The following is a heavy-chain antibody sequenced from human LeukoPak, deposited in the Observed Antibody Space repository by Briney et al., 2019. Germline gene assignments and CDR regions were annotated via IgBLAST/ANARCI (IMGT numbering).Heavy chain of an antibody. CDR2: IIPIFCTA. D-gene: IGHD2-15*01. CDR3: ASYCSGGSCYSTRNPADNYFDY. J-gene: IGHJ4*02. CDR1: GGTFSSYA. V-gene: IGHV1-69*06. Sequence: SVKVSCKASGGTFSSYAISWVRQAPGQGLEWMGGIIPIFCTANYAQKFQGRVTITADKSTSTAYMELSSLRSEDTAVYYCASYCSGGSCYSTRNPADNYFDYWGQGTLVTVSS.